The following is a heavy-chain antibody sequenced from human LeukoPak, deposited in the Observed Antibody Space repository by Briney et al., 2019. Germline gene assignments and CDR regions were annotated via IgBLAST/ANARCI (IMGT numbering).Heavy chain of an antibody. CDR1: GFTFSSYA. D-gene: IGHD3-10*01. J-gene: IGHJ4*02. Sequence: QPGGSLRLSCAASGFTFSSYALSWVRQAPGKGLEWVSAITGSDDITYYADSAKGRFTISRDNSKNTLYPQMNSLRAEDTAVYYCAKTPGGLGGVDFWGQGTLVTVSS. CDR2: ITGSDDIT. CDR3: AKTPGGLGGVDF. V-gene: IGHV3-23*01.